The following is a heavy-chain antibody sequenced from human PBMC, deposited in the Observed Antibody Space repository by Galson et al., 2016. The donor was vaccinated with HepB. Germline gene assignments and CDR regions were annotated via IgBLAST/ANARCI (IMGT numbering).Heavy chain of an antibody. D-gene: IGHD3-3*01. V-gene: IGHV4-59*01. CDR3: ARQTTFGVVTYFDL. Sequence: SETLSLTCTISGGSIRNYFWSWIRQPPVKGLEWIGYIAYNGRTNYNPSLKSRVIISMDTSKNYFSLRLSSVAAADTAVYYCARQTTFGVVTYFDLWGQGTLVTVSS. CDR2: IAYNGRT. CDR1: GGSIRNYF. J-gene: IGHJ4*02.